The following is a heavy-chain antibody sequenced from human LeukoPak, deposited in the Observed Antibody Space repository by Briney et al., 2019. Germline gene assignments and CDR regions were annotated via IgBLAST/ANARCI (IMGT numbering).Heavy chain of an antibody. Sequence: GGSLRLSCAAPGFTGSGNYMSWVRQAPGKGPEWVSVLYSGGSTYYTGSVKGRFTISRDDSKNTLYLQMNSLRAEDTAVYYCARAPTVLVGYCSSSSCQADYWGQGTLVTVSS. CDR2: LYSGGST. J-gene: IGHJ4*02. D-gene: IGHD2-2*01. V-gene: IGHV3-53*01. CDR3: ARAPTVLVGYCSSSSCQADY. CDR1: GFTGSGNY.